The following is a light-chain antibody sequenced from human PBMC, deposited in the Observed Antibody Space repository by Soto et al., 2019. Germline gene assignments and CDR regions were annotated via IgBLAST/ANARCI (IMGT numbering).Light chain of an antibody. Sequence: QSVLTQPPSVSAAPGQTVTISCSGSSSNIGNNYVSWYQQLPGAAPKLLIYETNRRPAGIPDRFSGSKSGTSATLAITGLQTADEADYYCGRWDTSLSAGGVFGPGTKVTVL. CDR1: SSNIGNNY. CDR2: ETN. J-gene: IGLJ1*01. CDR3: GRWDTSLSAGGV. V-gene: IGLV1-51*02.